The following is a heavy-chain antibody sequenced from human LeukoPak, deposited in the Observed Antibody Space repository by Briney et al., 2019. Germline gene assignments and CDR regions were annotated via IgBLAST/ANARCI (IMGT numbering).Heavy chain of an antibody. CDR1: GYTFTSYY. Sequence: ASVNVSCKASGYTFTSYYMHWVRQAPGQGLEWMGIINPSGGSTSYAQKFQGRVTMTRDTSTSTVYMELSSLRSEDTAVYYCARDRYYDFWSGWGAFDIWGQGTMVTVSS. J-gene: IGHJ3*02. CDR2: INPSGGST. CDR3: ARDRYYDFWSGWGAFDI. V-gene: IGHV1-46*01. D-gene: IGHD3-3*01.